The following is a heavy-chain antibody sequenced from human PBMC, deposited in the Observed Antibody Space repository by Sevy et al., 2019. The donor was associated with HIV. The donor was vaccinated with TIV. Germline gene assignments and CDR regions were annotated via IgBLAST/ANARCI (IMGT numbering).Heavy chain of an antibody. V-gene: IGHV1-2*02. CDR1: GYTFTGYY. D-gene: IGHD3-22*01. J-gene: IGHJ5*02. CDR3: ARDKKDYYDSSGYPPSWFDP. Sequence: ASVKVSCKASGYTFTGYYMHWVRQAPGQGLEWMGWINPNRGGTNYAQKFQGRVTMTRDTSVSTAYMERSRLRSDDTAVYYCARDKKDYYDSSGYPPSWFDPWGQGTLVTVSS. CDR2: INPNRGGT.